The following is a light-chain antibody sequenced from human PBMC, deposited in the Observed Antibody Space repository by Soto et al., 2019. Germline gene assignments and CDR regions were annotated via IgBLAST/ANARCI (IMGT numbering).Light chain of an antibody. V-gene: IGKV3-11*01. Sequence: EIVLTQSPATLSLSPGERATLSCRASQSVSSYLAWYQQKPGQAPRLLIYDASNRATGIPARFSGSGSGTDFTLTISILEPEDFAVYYCQRRSNWLRTFGQETKLQI. CDR2: DAS. CDR3: QRRSNWLRT. J-gene: IGKJ2*01. CDR1: QSVSSY.